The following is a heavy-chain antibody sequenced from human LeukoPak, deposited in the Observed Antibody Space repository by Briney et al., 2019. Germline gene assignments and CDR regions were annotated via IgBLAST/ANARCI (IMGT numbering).Heavy chain of an antibody. CDR3: AREDGSGSYDY. D-gene: IGHD3-10*01. J-gene: IGHJ4*02. CDR1: GYSFTSYW. CDR2: IYLGESDT. V-gene: IGHV5-51*06. Sequence: GGALETSCMGSGYSFTSYWIGWVRQMPGKGAGWMGIIYLGESDTRFSTFFQGPVTLSPDKSLGTAYLTRSRLEASGTGLYYCAREDGSGSYDYWGQGTLVTVSS.